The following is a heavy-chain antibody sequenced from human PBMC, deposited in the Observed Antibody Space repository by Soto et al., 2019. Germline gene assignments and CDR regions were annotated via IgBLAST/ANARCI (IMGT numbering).Heavy chain of an antibody. CDR3: ARVSLSLNAFDI. Sequence: EVQLVESGGGLVQPGGSLRLSCAASGFTFSDHYMDWVRQAPGKGLEWVGRTRNKANSYTTGYAASVKGRFTISRDDSKNSLYLQMNSLKTEDTAVYYCARVSLSLNAFDIWGQGTMVTVSS. V-gene: IGHV3-72*01. D-gene: IGHD2-8*01. CDR1: GFTFSDHY. J-gene: IGHJ3*02. CDR2: TRNKANSYTT.